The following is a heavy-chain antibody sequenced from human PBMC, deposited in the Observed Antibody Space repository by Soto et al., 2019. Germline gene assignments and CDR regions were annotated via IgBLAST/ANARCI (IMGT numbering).Heavy chain of an antibody. CDR3: ARGSRDIVVVVAATSVNYYYYGMDV. J-gene: IGHJ6*02. CDR2: INPSGGST. D-gene: IGHD2-15*01. V-gene: IGHV1-46*01. CDR1: GYTFTSYY. Sequence: GASVKVSCKASGYTFTSYYMHWVRQAPGQGLEWMGIINPSGGSTSYAQKFQGRVTMTRDTSTSTVYMELSSLRSEDTAVYYCARGSRDIVVVVAATSVNYYYYGMDVWGQGTKVTVSS.